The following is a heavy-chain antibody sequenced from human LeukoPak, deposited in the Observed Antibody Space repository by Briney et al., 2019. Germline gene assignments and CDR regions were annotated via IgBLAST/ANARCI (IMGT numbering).Heavy chain of an antibody. J-gene: IGHJ4*02. CDR1: GGSIKNYY. V-gene: IGHV4-4*07. CDR3: ARDGVVAAGTILDF. CDR2: IHSNGNT. D-gene: IGHD6-13*01. Sequence: SETLSLTCTVSGGSIKNYYWSCIRQPAGKGLEWIGRIHSNGNTNFNPSLESRLTLSLDTSKNHFSLRLNSMTAADTAVYYCARDGVVAAGTILDFWGQGTLVTVSS.